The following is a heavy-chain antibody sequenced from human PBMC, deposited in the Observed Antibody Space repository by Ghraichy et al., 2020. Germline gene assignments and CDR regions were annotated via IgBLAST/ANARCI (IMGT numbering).Heavy chain of an antibody. D-gene: IGHD2-15*01. Sequence: SETLSLTCAVYGGSFSGYYWSWIRQPPGKGLEWIGEINHSGSTNYNPSLKSRVTISVDTSKNQFSLKLSSVTAADTAVYYCARGTSRGYCSGGSCRGNWFDPWGQGTLVTVSS. J-gene: IGHJ5*02. V-gene: IGHV4-34*01. CDR3: ARGTSRGYCSGGSCRGNWFDP. CDR1: GGSFSGYY. CDR2: INHSGST.